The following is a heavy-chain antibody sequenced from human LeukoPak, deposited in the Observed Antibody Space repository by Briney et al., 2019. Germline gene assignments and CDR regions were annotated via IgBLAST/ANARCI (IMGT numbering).Heavy chain of an antibody. J-gene: IGHJ4*02. Sequence: PGGSLRLSCAASGFTFSSYGMHWVRQAPGKGLEWVAVISYDGSNKYYADSVKGRFTISRDNSKNTLYLQMNSLRAEDTAVYYCAKDLANSSSWSIDYWGQGTLVTVSS. D-gene: IGHD6-13*01. V-gene: IGHV3-30*18. CDR3: AKDLANSSSWSIDY. CDR2: ISYDGSNK. CDR1: GFTFSSYG.